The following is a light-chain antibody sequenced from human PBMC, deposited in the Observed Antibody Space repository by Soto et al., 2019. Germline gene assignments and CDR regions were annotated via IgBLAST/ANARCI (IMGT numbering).Light chain of an antibody. CDR1: QSISSY. CDR2: AAS. J-gene: IGKJ4*01. V-gene: IGKV1-39*01. CDR3: QQSYSTPPT. Sequence: DIQMTQSPSSLSASVGDRVTITCRASQSISSYLNWYQQKPGKAPKLLIYAASSLQSGVTSRFSGIRSGTDFTLTISSLQPEDFATYYCQQSYSTPPTFGGGKKVEIK.